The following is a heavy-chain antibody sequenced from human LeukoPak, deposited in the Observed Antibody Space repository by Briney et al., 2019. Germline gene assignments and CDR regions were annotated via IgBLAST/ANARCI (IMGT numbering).Heavy chain of an antibody. CDR3: ARAGDKGTANWYFDL. CDR1: GFTFARSE. D-gene: IGHD2-21*01. V-gene: IGHV3-48*03. CDR2: SSM. J-gene: IGHJ2*01. Sequence: GGSLRLSCAAAGFTFARSEMNWVRQAPGKGLEWISSSSMYYADSVKGRLTISRENAKQTLYLQMNSLRPEDTAVYYCARAGDKGTANWYFDLWGRGTLVTVSS.